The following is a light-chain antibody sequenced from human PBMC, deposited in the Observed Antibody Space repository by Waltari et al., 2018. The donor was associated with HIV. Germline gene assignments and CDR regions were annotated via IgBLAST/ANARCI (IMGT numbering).Light chain of an antibody. Sequence: QSVLTQPPSASGTPGQRVTISCSGSSPHIGTNTVNWYQPLPGTAPKLLISSNKQRPSGVPDRFSGSKSGTSASLAISGLQSEDEADYYCTAWDDGLSDPVFGGGTKLTVL. J-gene: IGLJ3*02. V-gene: IGLV1-44*01. CDR3: TAWDDGLSDPV. CDR1: SPHIGTNT. CDR2: SNK.